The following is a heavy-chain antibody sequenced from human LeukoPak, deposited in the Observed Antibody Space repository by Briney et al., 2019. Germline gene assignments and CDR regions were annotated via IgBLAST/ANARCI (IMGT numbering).Heavy chain of an antibody. CDR1: GFNFNNYD. D-gene: IGHD6-13*01. CDR2: IKFHGHET. V-gene: IGHV3-30*02. CDR3: ARGLLGYSNNWYLMGWFDP. Sequence: GGSLRLSCVASGFNFNNYDLHWVRQAPGKGLEWVAFIKFHGHETFYADSVEGRFTFSRDNAKNSLYLQMNSLRAEDTAVYYCARGLLGYSNNWYLMGWFDPWGQGTLVTVSS. J-gene: IGHJ5*02.